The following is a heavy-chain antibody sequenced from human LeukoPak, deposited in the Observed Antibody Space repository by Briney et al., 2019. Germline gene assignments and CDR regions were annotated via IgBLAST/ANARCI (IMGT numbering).Heavy chain of an antibody. CDR3: AKALEVRGTVEGY. CDR2: ISGSGGST. V-gene: IGHV3-23*01. CDR1: GFTFSSYA. J-gene: IGHJ4*02. D-gene: IGHD3-10*01. Sequence: GGSLRLSCAASGFTFSSYAMSWVRQAPGKGLEWVSAISGSGGSTYYADSVKGRFTISRDNSKNTLYLQTNSLRAEDTAVYYCAKALEVRGTVEGYWGQGTLVTVSS.